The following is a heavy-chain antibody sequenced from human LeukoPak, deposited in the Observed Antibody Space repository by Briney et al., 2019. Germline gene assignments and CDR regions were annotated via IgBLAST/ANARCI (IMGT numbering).Heavy chain of an antibody. CDR2: IYSGGST. J-gene: IGHJ4*02. V-gene: IGHV3-53*01. Sequence: GGSLRLSCAASGFTVSSNYMSWVRQAPGKGLEWDSVIYSGGSTYYADSVKGRFTISRDNSKNTLYLQMNSLRAEDTAVYYCARALPMVAGYYFDYWGQGTLVTVSS. D-gene: IGHD4/OR15-4a*01. CDR3: ARALPMVAGYYFDY. CDR1: GFTVSSNY.